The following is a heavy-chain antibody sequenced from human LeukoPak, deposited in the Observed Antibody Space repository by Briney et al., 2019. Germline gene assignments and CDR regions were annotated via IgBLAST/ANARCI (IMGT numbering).Heavy chain of an antibody. CDR3: ARDDEEYLDP. D-gene: IGHD2-2*01. Sequence: SETLPLTCTVSGGSISSYYWSWIRQPPGKGLEWIGYIYYSGSTNYNPSLKSRVTISVDTSKNQFSLKLSSVTAADTAVYYCARDDEEYLDPWGQGTLVTVSS. V-gene: IGHV4-59*01. CDR2: IYYSGST. J-gene: IGHJ5*02. CDR1: GGSISSYY.